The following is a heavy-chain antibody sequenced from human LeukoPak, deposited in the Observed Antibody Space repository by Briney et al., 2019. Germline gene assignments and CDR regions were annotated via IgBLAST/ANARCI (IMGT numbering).Heavy chain of an antibody. CDR2: IYYSGST. CDR3: AREYCGGDCYLDY. Sequence: SETLSLTCTVSGGPINTGGHYWSWIRQHPEKGLEWIGYIYYSGSTYYNPSLKSRVTMSIDTSKNQFSLKLSSVTAADTAVYYCAREYCGGDCYLDYWGQGSLVTVSS. D-gene: IGHD2-21*02. V-gene: IGHV4-31*03. J-gene: IGHJ4*02. CDR1: GGPINTGGHY.